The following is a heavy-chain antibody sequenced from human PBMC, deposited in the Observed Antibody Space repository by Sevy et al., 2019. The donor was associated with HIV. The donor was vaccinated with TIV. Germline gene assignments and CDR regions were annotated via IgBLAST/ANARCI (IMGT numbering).Heavy chain of an antibody. CDR2: IYYSGST. Sequence: LSETLSLTCSVSGGSISSSNYYWGWIRQPPGKGLEWIGSIYYSGSTYYNPSLNSQVTISVQTSKNQFSLKLGSVTAADTAVYCCARHCKWAPGIPLDYWGQGTLVTVSS. D-gene: IGHD2-21*01. CDR3: ARHCKWAPGIPLDY. CDR1: GGSISSSNYY. V-gene: IGHV4-39*01. J-gene: IGHJ4*02.